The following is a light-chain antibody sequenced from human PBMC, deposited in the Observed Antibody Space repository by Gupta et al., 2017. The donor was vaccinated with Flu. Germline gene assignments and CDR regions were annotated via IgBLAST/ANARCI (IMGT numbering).Light chain of an antibody. CDR2: AAS. CDR3: QQHVSAPLT. J-gene: IGKJ4*01. V-gene: IGKV1-16*01. CDR1: QGIVTS. Sequence: DIQMTQSPSSLSASVGDRVTITCRASQGIVTSLAWFQQKPGKAPKSLIYAASTLHSGVPSRFSGSGFGTYFTLTISSLQPEDFATYYCQQHVSAPLTFAGGTKVEIK.